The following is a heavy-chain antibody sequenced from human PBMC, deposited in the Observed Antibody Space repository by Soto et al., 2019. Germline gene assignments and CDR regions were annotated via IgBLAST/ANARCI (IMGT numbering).Heavy chain of an antibody. J-gene: IGHJ4*02. V-gene: IGHV3-21*01. Sequence: EVQLVESGGGLVKPGGSLRLSCAASGFTFSSYSMNWVRQAPGKGLEWVSSISSSSSYIYYADSVKGRFTISRDNAKNSLYLQMNSLRAEDTAVYYWARANLWFGELLLDYWGQGTLVTVSS. D-gene: IGHD3-10*01. CDR2: ISSSSSYI. CDR1: GFTFSSYS. CDR3: ARANLWFGELLLDY.